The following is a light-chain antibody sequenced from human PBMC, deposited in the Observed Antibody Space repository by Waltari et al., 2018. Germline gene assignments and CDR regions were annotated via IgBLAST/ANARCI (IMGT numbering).Light chain of an antibody. V-gene: IGLV1-40*01. CDR3: QSYDSSLSGSYV. J-gene: IGLJ1*01. CDR2: GNR. Sequence: QSVLTQPPSVSGAPGQRVTISCTGISSNIRAGYDVHWYQQLPGTAPKPLFYGNRNRPSGVPDRFSGSKSGTSASLAITGLQAEDGADYYCQSYDSSLSGSYVFGTGTKVTVL. CDR1: SSNIRAGYD.